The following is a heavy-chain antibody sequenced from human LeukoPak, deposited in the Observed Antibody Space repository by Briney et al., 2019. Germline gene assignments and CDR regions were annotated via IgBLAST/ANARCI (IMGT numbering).Heavy chain of an antibody. V-gene: IGHV3-7*03. CDR1: GFTFSSCW. D-gene: IGHD6-13*01. J-gene: IGHJ2*01. CDR2: IKQDGSEK. Sequence: GGSLRLSCAASGFTFSSCWMSWVRQAPGKGLEWVANIKQDGSEKYYVDSVKGRFTISRDNTKNSLYLQMNSLRAEDTAVYYCARELVSRYFDLWGRGTLVTVSS. CDR3: ARELVSRYFDL.